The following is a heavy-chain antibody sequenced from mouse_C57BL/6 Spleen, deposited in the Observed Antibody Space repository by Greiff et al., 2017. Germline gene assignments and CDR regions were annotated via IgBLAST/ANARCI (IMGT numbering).Heavy chain of an antibody. V-gene: IGHV8-12*01. CDR2: IYWDDDK. CDR1: GFSLSTSGMG. Sequence: QVTLKVSGPGLLQSSQTLSLTCSFSGFSLSTSGMGVSWIRQPSGKGLEWLAHIYWDDDKRYNPSLKSQLTISKDTSRNQVFLKVIRVDTADTATYYCARRGSSGPYYAMDYWGQGTSVTVSS. CDR3: ARRGSSGPYYAMDY. D-gene: IGHD3-2*02. J-gene: IGHJ4*01.